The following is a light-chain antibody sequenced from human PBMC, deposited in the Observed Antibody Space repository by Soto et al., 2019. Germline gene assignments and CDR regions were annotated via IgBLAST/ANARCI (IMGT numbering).Light chain of an antibody. Sequence: ETVLTQSPGTLSLSPGERVTLSCRTSQTVSSTYLAWYQQKPGQAPRLLIHGAFTRATGIPDRFTGSASGTDFTLTISSLEPEDVAVYYCQLYGSSPLYTFGQGTKLEIK. J-gene: IGKJ2*01. CDR2: GAF. V-gene: IGKV3-20*01. CDR1: QTVSSTY. CDR3: QLYGSSPLYT.